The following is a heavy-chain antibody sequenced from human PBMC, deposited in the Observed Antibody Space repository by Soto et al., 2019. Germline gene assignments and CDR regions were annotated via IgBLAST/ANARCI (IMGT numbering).Heavy chain of an antibody. D-gene: IGHD1-7*01. CDR3: ARDNWNSY. J-gene: IGHJ4*01. V-gene: IGHV3-21*06. CDR2: INTSSSYI. CDR1: GFTFSTYS. Sequence: GGSLRLSCAASGFTFSTYSMNWVRQAPGKGLKWVSCINTSSSYIRYADSVNGRFTISRDNAKNTLYLQMSSLRVEDTAVYYCARDNWNSYWGQGTLVTVSS.